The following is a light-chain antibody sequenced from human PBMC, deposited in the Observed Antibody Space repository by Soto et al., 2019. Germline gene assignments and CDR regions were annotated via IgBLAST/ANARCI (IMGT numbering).Light chain of an antibody. CDR3: CSYAAGQTLV. CDR1: NSNIGSNS. J-gene: IGLJ2*01. V-gene: IGLV1-44*01. CDR2: SNN. Sequence: QSVLTQPPSASGAPGQRVTISCSGSNSNIGSNSVNWYQQLPVRAPKLLIYSNNQRPSGVPARFSASKSGTTASLTISGLQAEDEAEYFCCSYAAGQTLVFGGGTKLTVL.